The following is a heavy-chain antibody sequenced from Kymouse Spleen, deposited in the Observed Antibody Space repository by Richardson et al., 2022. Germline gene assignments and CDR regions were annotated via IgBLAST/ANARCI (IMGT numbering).Heavy chain of an antibody. CDR2: IYYSGST. Sequence: QVQLQESGPGLVKPSQTLSLTCTVSGGSISSGGYYWSWIRQHPGKGLEWIGYIYYSGSTYYNPSLKSRVTISVDTSKNQFSLKLSSVTAADTAVYYCARDQRCITMVRGVIPHYYYYGMDVWGQGTTVTVSS. CDR1: GGSISSGGYY. V-gene: IGHV4-31*03. CDR3: ARDQRCITMVRGVIPHYYYYGMDV. D-gene: IGHD3-10*01. J-gene: IGHJ6*02.